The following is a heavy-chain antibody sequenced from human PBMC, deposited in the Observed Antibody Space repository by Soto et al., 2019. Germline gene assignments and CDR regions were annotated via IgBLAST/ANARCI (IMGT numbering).Heavy chain of an antibody. J-gene: IGHJ6*02. CDR2: VSAGGDMT. V-gene: IGHV3-23*01. CDR1: GFTFSSYA. CDR3: ARGDRGGSGSPASYYYSGLDV. D-gene: IGHD2-15*01. Sequence: DVQLLESGGHSVQPGGSLRLSCAASGFTFSSYAMSWVRQAPGKGLEWVSSVSAGGDMTYYSDSVKGRFTISRDNSNNVLFLQMNSLRIEDTALYYCARGDRGGSGSPASYYYSGLDVWGQGTTVTVS.